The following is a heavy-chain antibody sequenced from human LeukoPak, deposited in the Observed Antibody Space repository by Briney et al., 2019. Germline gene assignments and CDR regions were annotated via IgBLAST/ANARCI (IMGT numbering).Heavy chain of an antibody. CDR1: GYTFTSYG. CDR2: ISAYNGNT. D-gene: IGHD1-1*01. J-gene: IGHJ4*02. Sequence: GASVKVSCKASGYTFTSYGISWVRQAPGQGLEWMGWISAYNGNTNYAQKLQGRVTITTDTSTSTAYMELRSLRSDDTAVYYCARDSRYRSALGTTYWGQGTLVTVSS. V-gene: IGHV1-18*01. CDR3: ARDSRYRSALGTTY.